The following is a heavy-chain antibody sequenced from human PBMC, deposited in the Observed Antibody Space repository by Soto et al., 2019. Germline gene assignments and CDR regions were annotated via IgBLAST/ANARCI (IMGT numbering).Heavy chain of an antibody. CDR3: AKNGQPPYFYYGMDV. J-gene: IGHJ6*02. CDR1: GYTFSRYG. D-gene: IGHD2-8*01. Sequence: QGQLVQSGPEVKKPGDSVKVACKASGYTFSRYGISWVRQAPGQGLEWMGWVSGYNGDTKYAQKVQGRVTMTVDTSTYTAYMELRSLTSDDTAKYYCAKNGQPPYFYYGMDVWGQGTTVTVSS. V-gene: IGHV1-18*01. CDR2: VSGYNGDT.